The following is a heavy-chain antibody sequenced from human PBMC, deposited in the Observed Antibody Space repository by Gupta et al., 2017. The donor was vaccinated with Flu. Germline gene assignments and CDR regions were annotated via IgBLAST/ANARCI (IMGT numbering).Heavy chain of an antibody. D-gene: IGHD6-19*01. CDR1: Y. CDR3: ARPTAGYTTGWYGGHFDY. Sequence: YWSWIRQPPGKWLEWIGQINHAGDTNYNPSLKSRITISIDTSKNHFSLTLSSVTAADTAVYFCARPTAGYTTGWYGGHFDYWGQGTLVTIS. J-gene: IGHJ4*02. CDR2: INHAGDT. V-gene: IGHV4-34*01.